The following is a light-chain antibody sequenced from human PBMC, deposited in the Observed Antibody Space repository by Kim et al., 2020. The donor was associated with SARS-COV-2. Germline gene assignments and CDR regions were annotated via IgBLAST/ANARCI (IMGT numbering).Light chain of an antibody. CDR2: SND. V-gene: IGLV1-44*01. J-gene: IGLJ3*02. Sequence: GRTVTTSCSGGRATIGSTVVNWYQQLPGTAPKLLIYSNDYRPSGVPARFSGSKSGTSASLAISGLQSEDEADYYCVAWDDSLNGSVFGGGTQLTVL. CDR1: RATIGSTV. CDR3: VAWDDSLNGSV.